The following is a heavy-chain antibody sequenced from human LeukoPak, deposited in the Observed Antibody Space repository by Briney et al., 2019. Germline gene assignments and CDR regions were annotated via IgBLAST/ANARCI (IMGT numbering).Heavy chain of an antibody. CDR2: ISSSSSTI. CDR3: ARAQTVTTLVLDYFDY. Sequence: GGSLRLXCAASGFTFSSYSMNWVRQAPGKGLEWVSYISSSSSTIYYADSVKGRFTISRDNAKNSLYLQMNSLRAEDTAVYYCARAQTVTTLVLDYFDYWGQGTLVTVSS. V-gene: IGHV3-48*01. J-gene: IGHJ4*02. D-gene: IGHD4-17*01. CDR1: GFTFSSYS.